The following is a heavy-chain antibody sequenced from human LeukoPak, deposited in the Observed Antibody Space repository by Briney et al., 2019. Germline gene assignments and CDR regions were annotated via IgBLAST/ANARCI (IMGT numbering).Heavy chain of an antibody. CDR1: GFTFSSYW. D-gene: IGHD3-10*01. V-gene: IGHV3-7*03. CDR3: ARDLARGSGSEPTPSFDY. CDR2: IKQDGSEK. Sequence: GSLRLSCAASGFTFSSYWMSWVRQAPGKGLERVANIKQDGSEKYYVDSVKGRFTISRDNAKNSLYLQMNSLRAEDTAVYYCARDLARGSGSEPTPSFDYWGQATLVTVSS. J-gene: IGHJ4*02.